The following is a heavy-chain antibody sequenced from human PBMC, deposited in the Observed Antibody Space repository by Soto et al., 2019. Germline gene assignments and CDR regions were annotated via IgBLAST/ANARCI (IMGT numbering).Heavy chain of an antibody. V-gene: IGHV3-74*01. D-gene: IGHD6-19*01. Sequence: EVQLVESGGGLVQPGGSLRLSSAASGFTFSTNWMHWVRQAPGKVLEWVSLITSDGRSTSYADSVKGRFTISRDNAKNTLYLQTNSLRAEATAVYYCARDLDSSAWCQGTLVTVSS. CDR1: GFTFSTNW. CDR2: ITSDGRST. J-gene: IGHJ5*02. CDR3: ARDLDSSA.